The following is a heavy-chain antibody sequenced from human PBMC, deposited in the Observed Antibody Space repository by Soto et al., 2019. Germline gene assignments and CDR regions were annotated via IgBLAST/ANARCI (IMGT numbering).Heavy chain of an antibody. CDR3: AKSNDKVVVPACYDY. CDR1: GFTFDAYA. J-gene: IGHJ4*02. CDR2: ISWNSGSI. Sequence: EVQLVESGGGLVQPGRSLRLSCAASGFTFDAYAMHWVRQAPGQGLEWVSGISWNSGSIGYADSVKGRFTISRDNAKNSLYLQMKSLRAEDTALYYCAKSNDKVVVPACYDYWGQGTLVTVSS. D-gene: IGHD2-2*01. V-gene: IGHV3-9*01.